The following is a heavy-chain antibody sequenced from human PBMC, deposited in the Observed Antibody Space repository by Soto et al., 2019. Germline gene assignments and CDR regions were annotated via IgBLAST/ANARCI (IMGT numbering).Heavy chain of an antibody. D-gene: IGHD3-22*01. J-gene: IGHJ4*02. V-gene: IGHV1-69*01. CDR2: IIPVFNTV. Sequence: QEQLVQSGAEVKKPGSSVKVSCKASGGLFSSYAISWVRQAPGQGLEWMGGIIPVFNTVNYAQKFQGRVTITADESTNTAYMELSSLTSEDTAIYYCARGDSGYVWFHEFWGQGTLVTVSS. CDR1: GGLFSSYA. CDR3: ARGDSGYVWFHEF.